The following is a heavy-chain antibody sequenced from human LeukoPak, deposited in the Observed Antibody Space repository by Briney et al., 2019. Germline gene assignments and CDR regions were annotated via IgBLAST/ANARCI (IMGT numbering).Heavy chain of an antibody. Sequence: GSLRLSCAASGFTFSSYWMSWVRQPPGKGLEWIGEINHSGSTNYNPSLKSRVTISVDTSKNQFSLKLSSVTAADTAVYYCARAVTTVSNWFDPWGQGTLVTVSS. V-gene: IGHV4-34*01. CDR2: INHSGST. CDR1: GFTFSSYW. J-gene: IGHJ5*02. D-gene: IGHD4-11*01. CDR3: ARAVTTVSNWFDP.